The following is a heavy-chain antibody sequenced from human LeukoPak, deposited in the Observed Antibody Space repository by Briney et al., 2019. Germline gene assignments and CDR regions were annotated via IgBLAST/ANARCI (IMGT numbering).Heavy chain of an antibody. V-gene: IGHV3-23*01. Sequence: GGSLRLSCAASGFTFSSYGMSWVRQAPGKGLEWVSVISGSGGSTYYADSVKGRFTISRDNSKNTLYLQMNSLRAEDTAVYYCAKSFGPVIAAAGTGADWGQGTLVTVSS. CDR2: ISGSGGST. CDR3: AKSFGPVIAAAGTGAD. J-gene: IGHJ4*02. D-gene: IGHD6-13*01. CDR1: GFTFSSYG.